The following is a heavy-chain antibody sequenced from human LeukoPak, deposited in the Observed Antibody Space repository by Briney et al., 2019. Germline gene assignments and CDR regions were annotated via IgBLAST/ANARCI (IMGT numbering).Heavy chain of an antibody. CDR3: ARGYYDFWSGYYTGWYFDL. D-gene: IGHD3-3*01. J-gene: IGHJ2*01. V-gene: IGHV4-59*01. CDR1: GGSISSYY. CDR2: IYYSGST. Sequence: SETLSLTCTVSGGSISSYYWSWLRQPPGKGLEWIGYIYYSGSTNYNPSLKSRVTISVDTSKNQFSLKLSSVTAADTAVYYCARGYYDFWSGYYTGWYFDLWGRGTLVTVSS.